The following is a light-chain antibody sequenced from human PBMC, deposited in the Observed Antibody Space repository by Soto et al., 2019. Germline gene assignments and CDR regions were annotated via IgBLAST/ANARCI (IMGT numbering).Light chain of an antibody. V-gene: IGKV3-15*01. CDR3: QQYNNWPPYT. CDR1: QSVSSY. CDR2: DAS. Sequence: EIVMTQSPATLSVSPGERATLSCRASQSVSSYLAWYQQTPGQAPRLLIYDASTRATGIPARFSGSGSGTEFTLTISSLQSEDFAVYYCQQYNNWPPYTFGQGTTLEIK. J-gene: IGKJ2*01.